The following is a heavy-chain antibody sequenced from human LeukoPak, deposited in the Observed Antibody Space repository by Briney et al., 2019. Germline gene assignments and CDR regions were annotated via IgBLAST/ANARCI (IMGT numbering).Heavy chain of an antibody. CDR3: AKDSVGATTFFNYFDY. J-gene: IGHJ4*02. Sequence: GGSLRLSCAASGFTFSSYGMHWVRQAPGKGLEWVAVISYDGSNKYYADSVKGRFTISRHNSKNTLYLRMNSLRAEDTAVYYCAKDSVGATTFFNYFDYWGQGTLVTVSS. CDR2: ISYDGSNK. V-gene: IGHV3-30*18. CDR1: GFTFSSYG. D-gene: IGHD1-26*01.